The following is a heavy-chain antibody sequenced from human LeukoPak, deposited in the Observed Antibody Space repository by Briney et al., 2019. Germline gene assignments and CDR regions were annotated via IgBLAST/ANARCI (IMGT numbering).Heavy chain of an antibody. CDR3: ARDRDGYNSFDY. V-gene: IGHV3-74*01. Sequence: PGRSLRLSCAASGFTFSSYWMHWVRQAPGKGLMWVSRINSDGSNTSYADSVKGRFTISRDNAKHTLYLQMNSLRAEDTAVYYCARDRDGYNSFDYWGQGTLVTVSS. CDR1: GFTFSSYW. CDR2: INSDGSNT. J-gene: IGHJ4*02. D-gene: IGHD5-24*01.